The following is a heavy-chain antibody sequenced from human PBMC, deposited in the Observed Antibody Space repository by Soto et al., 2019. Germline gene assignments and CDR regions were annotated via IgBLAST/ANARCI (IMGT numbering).Heavy chain of an antibody. CDR3: AREGTDLDGMDV. Sequence: EVQLLESGGGLVQPGGSLRLSCAASGFTFSTYAMTWVRQAPEKGLEWVSGINSDGSSTSYADSVKGRFTISRDNAKNTLYLQMNSLRAEDTAVYYCAREGTDLDGMDVWGQGTTVTVSS. J-gene: IGHJ6*02. CDR2: INSDGSST. CDR1: GFTFSTYA. D-gene: IGHD3-10*01. V-gene: IGHV3-74*01.